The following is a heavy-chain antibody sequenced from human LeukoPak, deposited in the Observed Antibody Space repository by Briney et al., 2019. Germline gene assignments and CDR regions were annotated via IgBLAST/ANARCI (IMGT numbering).Heavy chain of an antibody. V-gene: IGHV3-11*04. CDR1: GFIFSDYW. J-gene: IGHJ6*04. CDR2: ISSSGSTI. CDR3: AELGITMIGGV. Sequence: GGSLRLSCASSGFIFSDYWMSWVRQAPGKGLEWVSYISSSGSTIYYADSVKGRFTISRDNAKNSLYLQMNSLRAEDTAVYYCAELGITMIGGVWGKGTTVTISS. D-gene: IGHD3-10*02.